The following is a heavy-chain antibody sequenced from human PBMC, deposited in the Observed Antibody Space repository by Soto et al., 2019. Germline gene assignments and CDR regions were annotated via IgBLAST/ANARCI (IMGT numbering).Heavy chain of an antibody. J-gene: IGHJ4*02. CDR3: ARDRSPRSSSWYDY. Sequence: SQTLSLTCAISGDSVSRNSAALNWITPSPSKGLEWLGRTYYASKWYNDYAVAVKGRITINPDISKNQFSLHLHSVTPEDTAVYYCARDRSPRSSSWYDYWGQGALVTVSS. CDR1: GDSVSRNSAA. D-gene: IGHD6-13*01. CDR2: TYYASKWYN. V-gene: IGHV6-1*01.